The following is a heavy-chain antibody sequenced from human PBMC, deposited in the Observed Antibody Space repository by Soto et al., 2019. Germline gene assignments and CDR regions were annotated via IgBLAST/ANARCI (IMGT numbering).Heavy chain of an antibody. CDR1: GFSFSNYG. Sequence: PGGALRLSCAASGFSFSNYGMYWVRQAPGKGLDWVALIWYDGSNKYYADSVKGRFTISRDNSKNTLYLQLNSLRAEDTAVYYCATDCSAESCYSNWGQGTMVTVSS. D-gene: IGHD2-15*01. V-gene: IGHV3-33*07. CDR3: ATDCSAESCYSN. CDR2: IWYDGSNK. J-gene: IGHJ4*02.